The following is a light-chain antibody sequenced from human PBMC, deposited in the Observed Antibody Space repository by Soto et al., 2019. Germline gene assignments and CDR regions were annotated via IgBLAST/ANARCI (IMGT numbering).Light chain of an antibody. Sequence: EIVLTQSPATLSLSPGERATLSCRASQSVSSYLAWYQQKPGQAPRLLIYDASNRATGIPDRISGSGSGTDFTLTISSLEPEDSAVYYCQQRSNWPPYTFGQGTKLEIK. CDR2: DAS. CDR1: QSVSSY. V-gene: IGKV3-11*01. J-gene: IGKJ2*01. CDR3: QQRSNWPPYT.